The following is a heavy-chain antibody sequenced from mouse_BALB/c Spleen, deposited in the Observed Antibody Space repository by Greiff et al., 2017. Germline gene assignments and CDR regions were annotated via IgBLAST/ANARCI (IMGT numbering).Heavy chain of an antibody. CDR3: ARRGYGYFDV. CDR2: IDPENGNT. V-gene: IGHV14-1*02. J-gene: IGHJ1*01. Sequence: VQLQQSGAELVRPGALVKLSCKASGFNIKDYYMHWVQQRPEQGLEWIGWIDPENGNTIYDPKFQGKASITADTSSNTAYLQLSSLTSEDTAVYYCARRGYGYFDVWGAGTTVTVSS. CDR1: GFNIKDYY.